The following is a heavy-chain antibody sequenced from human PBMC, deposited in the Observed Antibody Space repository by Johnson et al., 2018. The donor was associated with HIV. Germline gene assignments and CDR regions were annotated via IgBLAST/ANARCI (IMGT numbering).Heavy chain of an antibody. CDR1: GFTVSSNY. V-gene: IGHV3-66*01. CDR2: IYSGGST. J-gene: IGHJ3*02. Sequence: VQLVESGGGLVQPGGSLRLSCAASGFTVSSNYMSWVRQAPGKGLEWVSVIYSGGSTYYADSVKGRFTISRDNAKNSLDLQRNSLRAADTALYYCARETHYYDSSGYYVDAFDIWGQGTMVTVSS. D-gene: IGHD3-22*01. CDR3: ARETHYYDSSGYYVDAFDI.